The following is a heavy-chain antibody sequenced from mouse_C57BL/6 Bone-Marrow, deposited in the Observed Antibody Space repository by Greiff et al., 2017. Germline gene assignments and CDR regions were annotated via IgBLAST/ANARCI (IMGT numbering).Heavy chain of an antibody. CDR2: ISSGGSYT. D-gene: IGHD2-4*01. Sequence: EVQLVESGGDLVKPGGSLKLSCAASGFTFSSYGMSWVRQTPDNRLEWVATISSGGSYTYYPDSVKGRFTFSRDNAKNTLYLQMSSLKSEDTAMYYCARQIRYEYDGTGFDYWGQGTTLTVSS. CDR1: GFTFSSYG. CDR3: ARQIRYEYDGTGFDY. V-gene: IGHV5-6*01. J-gene: IGHJ2*01.